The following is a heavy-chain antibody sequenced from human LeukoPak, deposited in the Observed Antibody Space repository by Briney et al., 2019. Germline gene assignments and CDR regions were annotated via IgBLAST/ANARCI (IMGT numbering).Heavy chain of an antibody. D-gene: IGHD1/OR15-1a*01. V-gene: IGHV1-24*01. J-gene: IGHJ1*01. Sequence: ASVKVSCKVSGYTLTELSMHWVRQAPGKGLEWMGGFDPEDGETIYAQKFQGRVTMTRDTSTSTVYMELSSLRSEDTAVYYCARTIGEEYFQHWGQGTLVTVSS. CDR2: FDPEDGET. CDR3: ARTIGEEYFQH. CDR1: GYTLTELS.